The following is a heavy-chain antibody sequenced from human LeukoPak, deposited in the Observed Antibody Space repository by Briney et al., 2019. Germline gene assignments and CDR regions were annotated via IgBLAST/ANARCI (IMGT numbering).Heavy chain of an antibody. CDR2: IYYSGST. J-gene: IGHJ2*01. D-gene: IGHD4-17*01. Sequence: SENPSLTCTVSGGSISSSGYYWGWIRQPPGKGLEWIGSIYYSGSTYYNPSLKSRVTISVDTSKNQFSLKLSSVTAADTAVYYCTRLNDYAWYFDLWGRGTLVTVSS. CDR1: GGSISSSGYY. V-gene: IGHV4-39*01. CDR3: TRLNDYAWYFDL.